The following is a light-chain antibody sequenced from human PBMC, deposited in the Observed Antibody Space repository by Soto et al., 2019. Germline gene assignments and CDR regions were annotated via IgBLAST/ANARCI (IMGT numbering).Light chain of an antibody. V-gene: IGKV3-20*01. CDR2: GAS. CDR3: QRYDSFRT. Sequence: EIVLTQSPGTLSLSPGERATLSCRASQSVSSNLSCYQQKPGPAPRLIIYGASTRATGIPARFSGSGSGTDFTLTITRLEPEDFAMYYCQRYDSFRTFGQGTKVDIK. J-gene: IGKJ1*01. CDR1: QSVSSN.